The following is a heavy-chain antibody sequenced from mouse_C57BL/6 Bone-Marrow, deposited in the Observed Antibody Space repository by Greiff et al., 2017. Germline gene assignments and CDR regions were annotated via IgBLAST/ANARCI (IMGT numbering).Heavy chain of an antibody. D-gene: IGHD3-2*02. CDR3: ARNSSGYDYAMDY. CDR2: IHPNSGST. V-gene: IGHV1-64*01. CDR1: GYTFTSYW. J-gene: IGHJ4*01. Sequence: QVQLQQPGAELVKPGASVKLSCKASGYTFTSYWMHWVKQRPGQGLEWIGMIHPNSGSTNYNEKFKSKATLTVDKSSSTAYMQLSSLTSEDSAVYYCARNSSGYDYAMDYWGKGTSVTVSS.